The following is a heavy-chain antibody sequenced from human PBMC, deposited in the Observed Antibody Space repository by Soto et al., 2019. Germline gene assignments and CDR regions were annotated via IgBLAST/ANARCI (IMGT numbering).Heavy chain of an antibody. CDR2: ISNTGINK. V-gene: IGHV3-30*18. CDR1: GFTFRTYG. J-gene: IGHJ6*02. CDR3: AKVIRADSTSSNFYHYSGLDV. Sequence: QVQLVESGGGVVQPGRSLRLSCAASGFTFRTYGMHWVRQAPGKGLEWLAVISNTGINKYYADSVKGRFTISRDNSRATLFLQMNSLRGEDTAIYYCAKVIRADSTSSNFYHYSGLDVWSQGTTVTVSS. D-gene: IGHD6-6*01.